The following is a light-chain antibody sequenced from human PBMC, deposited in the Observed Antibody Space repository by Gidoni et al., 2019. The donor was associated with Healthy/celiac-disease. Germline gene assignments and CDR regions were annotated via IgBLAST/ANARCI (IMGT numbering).Light chain of an antibody. CDR2: GAS. V-gene: IGKV3-20*01. CDR1: QSVSSSY. J-gene: IGKJ2*03. Sequence: RATLSCRASQSVSSSYLAWYQQKPGQAPRLLIYGASSRATGIPDRFSGSGSVTDFTLTISRLEPEDFAVYYCQQYGSSPGRFGQGTKLEIK. CDR3: QQYGSSPGR.